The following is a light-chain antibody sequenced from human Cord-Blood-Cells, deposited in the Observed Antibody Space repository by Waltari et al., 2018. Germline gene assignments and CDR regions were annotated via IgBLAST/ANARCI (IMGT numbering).Light chain of an antibody. Sequence: QSALTQPASVSGSPGQSITISCTGTSSDVGGYNYVSWYQQHPGKAPKLMIYVVSNRPSGVSNRFSGSKSGNTASLTISGLQAEDEADYYCSSYTSSSNVVFGGGTKLTVL. CDR1: SSDVGGYNY. CDR3: SSYTSSSNVV. V-gene: IGLV2-14*01. J-gene: IGLJ2*01. CDR2: VVS.